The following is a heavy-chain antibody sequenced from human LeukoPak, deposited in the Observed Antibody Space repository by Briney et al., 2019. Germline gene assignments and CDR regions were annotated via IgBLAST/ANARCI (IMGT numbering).Heavy chain of an antibody. D-gene: IGHD3-22*01. Sequence: SETLSLTCAVYGGSFSGYYWSWIRQPPGKGLEWIGEINHSGSTNYNPSLKSRVTISVDTSKNQFSLKLSSVTAADTAVYYCARHNYYDSSGYYYGWEFYFDYWGQGTLVTVSS. CDR1: GGSFSGYY. CDR2: INHSGST. J-gene: IGHJ4*02. V-gene: IGHV4-34*01. CDR3: ARHNYYDSSGYYYGWEFYFDY.